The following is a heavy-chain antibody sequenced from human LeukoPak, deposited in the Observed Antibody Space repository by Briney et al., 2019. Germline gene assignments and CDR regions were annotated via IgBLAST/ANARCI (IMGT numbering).Heavy chain of an antibody. Sequence: SETLSLTCAVYRGSFSGYYWSWIRQPPGKGLEWIGEINHSGSTNYNPSLKSRVTISVDTSKNQFSLKLSSVTAADTAVYYCAREDYGDYGLDYWGQGTLVTVSS. J-gene: IGHJ4*02. CDR2: INHSGST. D-gene: IGHD4-17*01. CDR1: RGSFSGYY. CDR3: AREDYGDYGLDY. V-gene: IGHV4-34*01.